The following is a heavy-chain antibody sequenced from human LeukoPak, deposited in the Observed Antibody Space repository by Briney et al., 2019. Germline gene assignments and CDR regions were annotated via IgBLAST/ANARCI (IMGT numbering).Heavy chain of an antibody. CDR3: AKGSGSSRPYYFDY. V-gene: IGHV3-23*01. J-gene: IGHJ4*02. CDR1: GFTFSSYA. D-gene: IGHD3-10*01. CDR2: ITGSGGDT. Sequence: GGSLRLSCAASGFTFSSYAMSWVRQAPGMGLEWVSAITGSGGDTWHADSVVGRFTISRDNSKNTLYLQMNGLRADDTAVYYCAKGSGSSRPYYFDYWGQGTLVTVSS.